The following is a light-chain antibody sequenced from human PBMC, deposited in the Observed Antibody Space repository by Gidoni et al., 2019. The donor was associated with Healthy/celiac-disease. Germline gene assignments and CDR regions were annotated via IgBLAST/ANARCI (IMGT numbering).Light chain of an antibody. J-gene: IGKJ2*04. V-gene: IGKV1-39*01. CDR3: QQSYSTLMCS. CDR2: AAS. CDR1: QSISSY. Sequence: DIQMTQSPSSLSASVGDRVTITCRGSQSISSYLNWYQQKPGKAPKLLIYAASSLQSGVPSRFSGSGSGTDFTLTISSLQPEDFATYYCQQSYSTLMCSFGQGTKLEIK.